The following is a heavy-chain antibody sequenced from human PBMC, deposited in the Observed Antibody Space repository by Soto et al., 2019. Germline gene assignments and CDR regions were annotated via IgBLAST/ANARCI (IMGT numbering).Heavy chain of an antibody. CDR1: DDSISSGGHS. J-gene: IGHJ5*02. Sequence: QLQLQESDSGLVKPSQTLSLTCTVSDDSISSGGHSWSWIRQPPGKGLEWIGYIYHTGSTHYNPSLNTRVTIAVNTYKSRFALRLTSVTAADTAVYYFARGPWNYGANWFDPWVQGTLVTVSS. CDR2: IYHTGST. V-gene: IGHV4-30-2*01. D-gene: IGHD1-7*01. CDR3: ARGPWNYGANWFDP.